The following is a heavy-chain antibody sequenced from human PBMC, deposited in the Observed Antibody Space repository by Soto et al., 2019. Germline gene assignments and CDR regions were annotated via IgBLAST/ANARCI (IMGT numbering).Heavy chain of an antibody. J-gene: IGHJ6*04. CDR3: ARRPVIPAGQLYLDV. Sequence: QVQLQESGPGLVKPSETLSLSCTVSGVSISSYYWNWVRQPPGKGLEWIGQTFYTGNTAYNPSLNSRVTMSVDTSRNQFSLTLSPVTAADTAVYYCARRPVIPAGQLYLDVWGKGTTVTVSS. D-gene: IGHD2-2*01. CDR2: TFYTGNT. V-gene: IGHV4-59*08. CDR1: GVSISSYY.